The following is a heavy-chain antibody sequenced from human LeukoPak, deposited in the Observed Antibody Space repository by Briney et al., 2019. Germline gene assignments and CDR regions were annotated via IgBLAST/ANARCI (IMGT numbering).Heavy chain of an antibody. CDR3: ARELSYRFDP. Sequence: GGSLRLSCAASGFSVYSNYMSWIRQAPGKGLEWVSYISSSGSTIYYADSVKGRFTISRDNAKNSLYLQMNSLRAEDTAVYYCARELSYRFDPWGQGTLVTVSS. J-gene: IGHJ5*02. V-gene: IGHV3-11*01. D-gene: IGHD1-14*01. CDR2: ISSSGSTI. CDR1: GFSVYSNY.